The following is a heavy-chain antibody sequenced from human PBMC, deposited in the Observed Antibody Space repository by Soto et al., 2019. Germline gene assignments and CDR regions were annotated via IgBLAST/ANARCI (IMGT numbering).Heavy chain of an antibody. J-gene: IGHJ6*03. V-gene: IGHV4-39*01. D-gene: IGHD3-10*01. CDR3: AISLWFGELLPEGASGYYYMDG. Sequence: SLTCTVSGGSISSSSYYWGWIRQPPGKGLEWIGSIYYSGSTYYNPSLKSRVTISVDTSKNQFSLKLRSVTAADTAVYYCAISLWFGELLPEGASGYYYMDGWGKSTAVTVTS. CDR2: IYYSGST. CDR1: GGSISSSSYY.